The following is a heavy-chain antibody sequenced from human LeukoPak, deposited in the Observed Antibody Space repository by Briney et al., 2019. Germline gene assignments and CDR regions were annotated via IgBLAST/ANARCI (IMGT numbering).Heavy chain of an antibody. Sequence: GGSLRLSCAASGFTVSSNYMSWIRQAPGKGLECVSVMYSGGDTYYADSVKGRFTISRDNSKNTLYLQMNSLRAEDTAVYYCAGTLYSGYGLGSLGAFDIWGQGTMVTVSS. V-gene: IGHV3-53*01. D-gene: IGHD5-12*01. CDR3: AGTLYSGYGLGSLGAFDI. CDR2: MYSGGDT. J-gene: IGHJ3*02. CDR1: GFTVSSNY.